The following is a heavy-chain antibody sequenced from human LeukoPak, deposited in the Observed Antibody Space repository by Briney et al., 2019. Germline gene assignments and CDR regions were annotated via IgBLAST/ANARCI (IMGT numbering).Heavy chain of an antibody. CDR3: AKAGTPFLEWLSNFDY. J-gene: IGHJ4*02. CDR1: GFTFSSYG. D-gene: IGHD3-3*01. Sequence: GGSLRLSCAASGFTFSSYGMPWVRQAPGKGLEWVTLISYDGNNKYYADSVKGRFTISRNNSKNTLYLQMNSLRAEDTAVYYCAKAGTPFLEWLSNFDYWGQGTLVTVSS. V-gene: IGHV3-30*18. CDR2: ISYDGNNK.